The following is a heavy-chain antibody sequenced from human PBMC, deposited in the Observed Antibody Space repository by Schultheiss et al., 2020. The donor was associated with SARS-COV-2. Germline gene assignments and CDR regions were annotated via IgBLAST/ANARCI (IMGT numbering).Heavy chain of an antibody. CDR3: AREREGRNYYYYGMDV. CDR2: INHSGST. V-gene: IGHV4-34*01. D-gene: IGHD1-26*01. Sequence: SETLSLTCTVSGGSISSYYWSWIRQPPGKGLEWIGEINHSGSTNYNPSLKSRVTISVDTSKNQFSLKLSSVTAADTAVYYCAREREGRNYYYYGMDVWGQGTTVTVSS. J-gene: IGHJ6*02. CDR1: GGSISSYY.